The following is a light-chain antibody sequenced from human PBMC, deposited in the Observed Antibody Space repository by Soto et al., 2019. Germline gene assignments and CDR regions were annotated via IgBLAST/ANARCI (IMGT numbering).Light chain of an antibody. Sequence: QSVLTQPHSVSGSPGQSVAISCTGTSSDVGGYNYVSWYQQHPGKAPKLMIYDVSKRPSGVPDRFSGSKSGNTASLTSSGLQAEDEADYYCCSYAGSYSYVLGTGTKVTVL. CDR1: SSDVGGYNY. CDR3: CSYAGSYSYV. CDR2: DVS. J-gene: IGLJ1*01. V-gene: IGLV2-11*01.